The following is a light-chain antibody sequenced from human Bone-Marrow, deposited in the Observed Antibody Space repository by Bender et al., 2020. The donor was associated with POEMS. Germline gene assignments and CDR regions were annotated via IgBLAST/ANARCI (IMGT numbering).Light chain of an antibody. Sequence: SYVLTQPPSVSVAPGQTATIACGGNNIGRKSVHWYQRKPGPAPVLVVYDDTDRPAGIPERFSPSHSGNTATLTINRVEAGDEADYYCQAWDTSSVVFGGGTKLTVL. CDR3: QAWDTSSVV. CDR2: DDT. V-gene: IGLV3-21*02. CDR1: NIGRKS. J-gene: IGLJ2*01.